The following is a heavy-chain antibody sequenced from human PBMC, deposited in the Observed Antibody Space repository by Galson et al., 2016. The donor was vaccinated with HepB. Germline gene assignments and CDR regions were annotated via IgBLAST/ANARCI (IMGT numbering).Heavy chain of an antibody. CDR1: GFTFSGYA. D-gene: IGHD5-18*01. CDR3: AKQRGGAMGNYCFDY. CDR2: IHNDGETT. J-gene: IGHJ4*02. V-gene: IGHV3-23*01. Sequence: SLRLSCAASGFTFSGYAMSWVRQAPGKGLQWISLIHNDGETTYYADSVKGRFTVSRDNSKNTLYLQMNSPRAEDTAVYYCAKQRGGAMGNYCFDYWGQGTLVTVSS.